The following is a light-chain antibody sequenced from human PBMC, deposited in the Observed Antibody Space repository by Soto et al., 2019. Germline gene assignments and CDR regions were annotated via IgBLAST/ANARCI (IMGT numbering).Light chain of an antibody. CDR1: NIGSKS. CDR2: DDS. CDR3: QVWDSSSDHVV. Sequence: SYELTQPPSVSVAPGQTARITFGGNNIGSKSVHWYQQKPGQAPVLVVYDDSDRPSGIPERFSGSNSGNTATLTISRVEAGDEADDDCQVWDSSSDHVVFGGGTKLTVL. J-gene: IGLJ2*01. V-gene: IGLV3-21*02.